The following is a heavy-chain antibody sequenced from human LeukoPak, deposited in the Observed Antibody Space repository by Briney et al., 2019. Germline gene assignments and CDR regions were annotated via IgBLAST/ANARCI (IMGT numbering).Heavy chain of an antibody. CDR2: IKSKTDGGTT. D-gene: IGHD3-22*01. J-gene: IGHJ4*02. Sequence: GGSLRLSCAASGFTFSNAWMNWVRQAPGKGLEWVGRIKSKTDGGTTDYAAPVKGRFTISRDDSKNTLYLQMNSPKTEDTAVYYCSTTYYYDSSEGYWGQGTLVIVSS. CDR1: GFTFSNAW. CDR3: STTYYYDSSEGY. V-gene: IGHV3-15*07.